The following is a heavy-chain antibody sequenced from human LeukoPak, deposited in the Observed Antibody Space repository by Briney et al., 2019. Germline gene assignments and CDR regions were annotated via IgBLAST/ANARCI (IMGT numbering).Heavy chain of an antibody. D-gene: IGHD6-13*01. Sequence: PSETLSLTCAVYGGSFGGYYWSWIRQPPGKGLEWIGEINHSGSTNYNPSLKSRVTISVDTSKNQFSLKLSSVTAADTAVYYCARGPYSSSWYYFDYWGQGTLVTVSS. CDR3: ARGPYSSSWYYFDY. J-gene: IGHJ4*02. V-gene: IGHV4-34*01. CDR1: GGSFGGYY. CDR2: INHSGST.